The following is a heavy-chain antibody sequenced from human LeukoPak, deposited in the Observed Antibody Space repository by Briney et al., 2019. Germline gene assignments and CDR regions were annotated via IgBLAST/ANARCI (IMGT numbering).Heavy chain of an antibody. CDR2: ISYDGSNK. Sequence: GGSLRLSCAASGFTFSSYGMHWVRQAPGKGLEWVAVISYDGSNKYYADSVKGRFTISRDNSKNTLYLQMNSLRAEDTAVYYCAKGNDYGDYDQQIGRYWGQGTLVTVSS. J-gene: IGHJ4*02. CDR3: AKGNDYGDYDQQIGRY. D-gene: IGHD4-17*01. V-gene: IGHV3-30*18. CDR1: GFTFSSYG.